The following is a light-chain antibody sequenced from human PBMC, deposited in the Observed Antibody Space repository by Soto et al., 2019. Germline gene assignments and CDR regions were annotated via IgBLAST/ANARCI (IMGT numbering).Light chain of an antibody. V-gene: IGKV1-39*01. CDR2: TAS. CDR3: QQGYDTPLT. J-gene: IGKJ5*01. CDR1: QSISSY. Sequence: DIQMTQSPSSLSASVGDRVSITCRASQSISSYLNWFQQKPGEAPNLLIDTASTLQSGVPSRFSGSGSGTDFTLTISSLQPEDFATYYCQQGYDTPLTFGQGTLLEIK.